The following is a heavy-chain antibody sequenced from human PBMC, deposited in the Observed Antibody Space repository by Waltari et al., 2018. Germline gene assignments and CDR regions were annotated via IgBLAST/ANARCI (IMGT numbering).Heavy chain of an antibody. CDR2: ITVSGGST. V-gene: IGHV3-23*01. CDR1: GFTFSSYA. CDR3: AKDAYESNSFYYYYYYMDV. D-gene: IGHD6-6*01. Sequence: EVQLLESGGGLVQPGGSLRLSCAASGFTFSSYAMSWVRQAPGKWLGWVSDITVSGGSTNYAESVKGRFTISRDNSKNTLYLQMNSLRAEDTAIYYCAKDAYESNSFYYYYYYMDVWGKGTTVTVSS. J-gene: IGHJ6*03.